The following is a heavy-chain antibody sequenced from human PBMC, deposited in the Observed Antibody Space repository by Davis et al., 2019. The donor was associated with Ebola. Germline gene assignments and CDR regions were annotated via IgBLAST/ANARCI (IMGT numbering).Heavy chain of an antibody. CDR3: ARGWLRSGLDY. V-gene: IGHV6-1*01. J-gene: IGHJ4*02. CDR1: GDSVSGSSGA. D-gene: IGHD5-12*01. Sequence: HSQTLSLTCVISGDSVSGSSGAWNWIRQSPSRGLEWLGRTYYTSKWFNDYAVSVKSRITVNPDTSKNQFSLQLDSVTPEDTAVYYCARGWLRSGLDYWGQGILVTVSS. CDR2: TYYTSKWFN.